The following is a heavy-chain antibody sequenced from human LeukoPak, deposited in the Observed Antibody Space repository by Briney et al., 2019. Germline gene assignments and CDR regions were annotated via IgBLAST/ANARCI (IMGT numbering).Heavy chain of an antibody. CDR3: AREAGNSYGFTDAFDI. V-gene: IGHV1-69*05. J-gene: IGHJ3*02. Sequence: SVKVSCKASGGTFSSYAISWMRQAPGQGLEWMGGIIPIFGTANYAQKFQGRVTITTDESTSTAYMELSSLRSEDTAVYYCAREAGNSYGFTDAFDIWGQGTMVTVSS. CDR1: GGTFSSYA. CDR2: IIPIFGTA. D-gene: IGHD5-18*01.